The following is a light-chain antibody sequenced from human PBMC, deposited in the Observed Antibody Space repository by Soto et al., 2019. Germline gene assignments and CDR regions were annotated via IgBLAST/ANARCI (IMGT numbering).Light chain of an antibody. V-gene: IGLV1-51*02. CDR2: ENN. J-gene: IGLJ2*01. CDR3: GTWVSSLTPVI. Sequence: QSVLTQPPSVSAAPGQKVTISCSGSSSNIGNNYVSWYQQLPGTAPKLLIYENNKRPSGIPDRFSGSKSGTSATLGITGLQTGDEADYYCGTWVSSLTPVIFGGGTKLTVL. CDR1: SSNIGNNY.